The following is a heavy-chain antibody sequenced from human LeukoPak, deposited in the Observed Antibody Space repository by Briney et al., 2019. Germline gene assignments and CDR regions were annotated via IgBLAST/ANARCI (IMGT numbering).Heavy chain of an antibody. D-gene: IGHD6-19*01. CDR3: AGTYNSGWWADY. Sequence: PGGSLRLSCAASGFTFSSYEMNWVRQAPGKGLEWVSCISSSGSTIYYADSVKGRFTISRDNAKNSLYLQMNSLRAEDTAVYYCAGTYNSGWWADYWGQGTLVTVSS. CDR2: ISSSGSTI. V-gene: IGHV3-48*03. J-gene: IGHJ4*02. CDR1: GFTFSSYE.